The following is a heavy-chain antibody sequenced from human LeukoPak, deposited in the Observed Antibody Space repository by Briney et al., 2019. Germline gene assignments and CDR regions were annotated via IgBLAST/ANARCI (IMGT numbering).Heavy chain of an antibody. CDR2: IKQDGSDK. CDR1: GFIFSSYG. J-gene: IGHJ4*02. Sequence: GGSLRLSCAASGFIFSSYGMNWVRQAPGKGLEWVANIKQDGSDKYYVDSVKGRFTISRDNAKNSLYLQMNSLRVEDTAVYYCARGRGFDYWGQGTLVTVSS. CDR3: ARGRGFDY. V-gene: IGHV3-7*01.